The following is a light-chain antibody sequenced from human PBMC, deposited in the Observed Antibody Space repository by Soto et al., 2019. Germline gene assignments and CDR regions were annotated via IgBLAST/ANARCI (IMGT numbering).Light chain of an antibody. J-gene: IGKJ4*01. CDR1: PSVPNY. Sequence: EIVLTQSPGTLSLSPGERATLSCRASPSVPNYVAWYQQKPGQAPRLLIYGASSRATGIPDRFSGSGSGTDFTLTISRLEPEDFAVYFCQQYGSSPLTFGGGTKVDIK. CDR2: GAS. CDR3: QQYGSSPLT. V-gene: IGKV3-20*01.